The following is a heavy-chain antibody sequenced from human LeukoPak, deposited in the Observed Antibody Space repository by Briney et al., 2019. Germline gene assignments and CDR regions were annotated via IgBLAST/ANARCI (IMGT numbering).Heavy chain of an antibody. CDR3: ARNIVLMVYAADY. J-gene: IGHJ4*02. D-gene: IGHD2-8*01. V-gene: IGHV4-30-4*08. Sequence: SETLSLTCSVSGYSISSGDYYWSWIRQPPGKGLEWIGYIYYNGSTYYNPSLKSRVTISVDTSKNQFSLKLSSVTAADTAVYYCARNIVLMVYAADYWGQGTLVTVSS. CDR1: GYSISSGDYY. CDR2: IYYNGST.